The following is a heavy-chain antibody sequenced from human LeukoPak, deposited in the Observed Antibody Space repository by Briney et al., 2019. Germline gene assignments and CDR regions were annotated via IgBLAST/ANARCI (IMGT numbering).Heavy chain of an antibody. Sequence: SQTLSLTCTVSGGSISTGLYYWSWIRQPPGTGLEWLGYIYYSGSTYYNPSLKSRVTISVDKSKNQFSLKLSSVTAADTAIYYCARVPDSGGYYLSFDYWGQGTLVTVSS. V-gene: IGHV4-30-4*01. J-gene: IGHJ4*02. D-gene: IGHD3-22*01. CDR2: IYYSGST. CDR3: ARVPDSGGYYLSFDY. CDR1: GGSISTGLYY.